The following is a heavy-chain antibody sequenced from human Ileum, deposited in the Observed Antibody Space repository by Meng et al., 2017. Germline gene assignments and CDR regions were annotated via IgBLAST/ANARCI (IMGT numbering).Heavy chain of an antibody. CDR3: ANGWALNS. Sequence: QVHLLHLLPRLLKPSHTLSLTCVTSGDSVSSNSAPWIWIRQTPSRGLEWLGRTYYRSEWFHDYALSAKGRLTINSDTSKNQFSLQLNSVTPEDAAIYYCANGWALNSWGQGILVTVSS. V-gene: IGHV6-1*01. J-gene: IGHJ5*01. CDR1: GDSVSSNSAP. CDR2: TYYRSEWFH. D-gene: IGHD5-24*01.